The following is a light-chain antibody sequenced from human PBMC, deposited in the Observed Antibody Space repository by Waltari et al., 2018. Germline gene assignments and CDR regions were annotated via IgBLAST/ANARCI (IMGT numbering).Light chain of an antibody. Sequence: QSALTQPASVSGSHGQSITISCTGTSSDVGGYKYVSWYQQHPGKAPKSMIYDVSKRPSGVSNRVSCSKSCNTASLTISGLQAEDEADYYCSSYTSSSTWVFGGGTKLTVL. CDR2: DVS. CDR3: SSYTSSSTWV. J-gene: IGLJ3*02. CDR1: SSDVGGYKY. V-gene: IGLV2-14*01.